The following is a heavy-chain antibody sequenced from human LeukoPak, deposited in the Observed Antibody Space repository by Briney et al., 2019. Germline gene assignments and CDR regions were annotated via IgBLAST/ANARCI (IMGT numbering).Heavy chain of an antibody. CDR3: ARDPGGSGWGAFDI. J-gene: IGHJ3*02. CDR2: IKPDGSET. D-gene: IGHD4-23*01. CDR1: GFDFSKFF. V-gene: IGHV3-7*05. Sequence: GGSLRLSCAASGFDFSKFFMAWVRQVPGKGLEWVANIKPDGSETYYVGSVKGRFTISRDNAENSLYLQMNSLRAEDTAVFYCARDPGGSGWGAFDIWGQGTLVSVSS.